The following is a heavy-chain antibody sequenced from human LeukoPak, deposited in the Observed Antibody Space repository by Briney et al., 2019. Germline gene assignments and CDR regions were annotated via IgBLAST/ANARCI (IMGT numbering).Heavy chain of an antibody. J-gene: IGHJ4*02. CDR1: GGTFSSYA. V-gene: IGHV1-18*01. D-gene: IGHD6-19*01. Sequence: ASVKVSCKASGGTFSSYAITWVRQAPGQGLEWMGWISAHDGTRNYALKHEDRVTMTTDTSTSTAYMELRGLRSDDTAVYYCARRSTLYSSGRFYFDYWGQGTLVTVSS. CDR3: ARRSTLYSSGRFYFDY. CDR2: ISAHDGTR.